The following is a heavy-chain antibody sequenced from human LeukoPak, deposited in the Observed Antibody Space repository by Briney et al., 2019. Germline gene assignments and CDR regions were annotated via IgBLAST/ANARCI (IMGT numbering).Heavy chain of an antibody. D-gene: IGHD3-3*01. CDR2: IKQDGSEK. Sequence: GGSLRLSCAAAGFSFSDYWMSWVRQAPGKGLEWVANIKQDGSEKYYVDSVKGRFTISRDNAKNSLYLQTNSLRAEDTAVYYCARDLYYDFWSGYYWGHYFDYWGQGTLVTVSS. CDR1: GFSFSDYW. J-gene: IGHJ4*02. V-gene: IGHV3-7*01. CDR3: ARDLYYDFWSGYYWGHYFDY.